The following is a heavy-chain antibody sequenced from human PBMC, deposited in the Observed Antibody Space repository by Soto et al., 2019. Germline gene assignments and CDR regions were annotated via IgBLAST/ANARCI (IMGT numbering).Heavy chain of an antibody. Sequence: GGSLRLSCAASGFTFSSYAMHWVRQAPGKGLEWVAVISYDGSNKYYADSVKGRFTISRDNSKNTLYLQMNSLRAEDTAVYYCARVGEQWLVRGYYFDYWGQGTLVTVSS. V-gene: IGHV3-30-3*01. J-gene: IGHJ4*02. CDR2: ISYDGSNK. CDR1: GFTFSSYA. CDR3: ARVGEQWLVRGYYFDY. D-gene: IGHD6-19*01.